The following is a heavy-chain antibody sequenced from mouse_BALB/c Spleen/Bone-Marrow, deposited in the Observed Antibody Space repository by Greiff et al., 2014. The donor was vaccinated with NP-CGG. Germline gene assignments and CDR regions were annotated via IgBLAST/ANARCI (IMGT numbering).Heavy chain of an antibody. CDR1: GFTFSDYY. CDR2: ISDGGSYT. V-gene: IGHV5-4*02. Sequence: EVQLVESGGGLVKPGGSLKLSCAASGFTFSDYYMYWVRQTPEKGLEWVATISDGGSYTYYPDSVKGRFTISRDNAKNSLYLQMTSLKSEDTAMYYCARDSYNYGSSYWYFDVWGAGTTVTVSS. D-gene: IGHD1-1*01. J-gene: IGHJ1*01. CDR3: ARDSYNYGSSYWYFDV.